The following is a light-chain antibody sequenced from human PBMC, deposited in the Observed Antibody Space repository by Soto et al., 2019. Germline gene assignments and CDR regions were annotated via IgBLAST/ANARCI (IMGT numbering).Light chain of an antibody. CDR2: AAS. CDR1: QSISSY. V-gene: IGKV1-39*01. J-gene: IGKJ1*01. Sequence: DIQMTPSPSSLSASVGDRVTITCRASQSISSYLNWYQQKPGKAPKLLIYAASSLQSGVPSRFSGSGSGTDFTLTISSLQPEDCATYYCQQSYSTPWTFGQGTKVDIK. CDR3: QQSYSTPWT.